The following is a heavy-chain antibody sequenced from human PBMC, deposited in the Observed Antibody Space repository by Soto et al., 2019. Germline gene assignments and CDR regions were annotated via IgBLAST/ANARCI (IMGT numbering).Heavy chain of an antibody. CDR1: GFTFSSYA. J-gene: IGHJ4*02. Sequence: GGSLRLSCAASGFTFSSYAMRWVRQATGKGLEWVSAISGSGGSTYYADSVKGRFTISRDNSKNTLYLQMNSLRAEDTAVYYCAKRSGIVVVPADHFDYWGQGTLVTVSS. V-gene: IGHV3-23*01. CDR2: ISGSGGST. CDR3: AKRSGIVVVPADHFDY. D-gene: IGHD2-2*01.